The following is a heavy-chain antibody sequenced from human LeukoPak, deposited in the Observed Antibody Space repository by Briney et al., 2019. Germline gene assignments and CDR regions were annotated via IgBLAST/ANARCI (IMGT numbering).Heavy chain of an antibody. V-gene: IGHV4-34*01. Sequence: SGTLSLTCIVYGMSLTDFQWGWIRQSPGKGLEWIGEINASGRTNYNPSLKTSVFISRDTSKRQFSLNLTPVTAADTALYYCARGDWGGHFDYWGQGIQVTVSS. CDR2: INASGRT. CDR1: GMSLTDFQ. D-gene: IGHD3-16*01. CDR3: ARGDWGGHFDY. J-gene: IGHJ4*02.